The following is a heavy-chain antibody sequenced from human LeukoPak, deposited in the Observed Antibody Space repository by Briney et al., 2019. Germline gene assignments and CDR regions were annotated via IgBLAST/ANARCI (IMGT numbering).Heavy chain of an antibody. Sequence: GGSLRLSCVASGFTLSDHFVSWIRQPPGKGLEWISYISPSTSEIYYADSVKGRFTISRDNSKNTLYLQMNSLRAEDTAVYYCAKGRVLRFLEWLLAYWGQGTLVTVSS. D-gene: IGHD3-3*01. V-gene: IGHV3-11*05. J-gene: IGHJ4*02. CDR2: ISPSTSEI. CDR1: GFTLSDHF. CDR3: AKGRVLRFLEWLLAY.